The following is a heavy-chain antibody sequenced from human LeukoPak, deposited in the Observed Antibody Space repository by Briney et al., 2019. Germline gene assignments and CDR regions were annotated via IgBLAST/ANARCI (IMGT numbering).Heavy chain of an antibody. CDR3: ARGRGITMVLLYNWFDP. V-gene: IGHV4-34*01. Sequence: PSETLSLTCAVYGGSFSGYYWSWIRQPPGKGLEWIGEINHSGSTNYNPSLKSRVTISVDTSKNQFSLKLSSVTAADTAVYYCARGRGITMVLLYNWFDPWGQGTLVTVSS. J-gene: IGHJ5*02. D-gene: IGHD3-10*01. CDR1: GGSFSGYY. CDR2: INHSGST.